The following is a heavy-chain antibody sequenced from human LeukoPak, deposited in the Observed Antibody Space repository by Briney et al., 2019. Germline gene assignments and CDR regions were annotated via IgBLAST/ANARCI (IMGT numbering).Heavy chain of an antibody. D-gene: IGHD6-13*01. Sequence: ASVKVSCKASGYTFSRYGISWVRQAPGQGLEWMGWISAYNGNTNYAQKLQGRVTMTTGTSTSTAYMELRSLRSDDTAVYYCARRAAAEYNFDYWGQGTLVTVSS. CDR2: ISAYNGNT. J-gene: IGHJ4*02. CDR3: ARRAAAEYNFDY. V-gene: IGHV1-18*01. CDR1: GYTFSRYG.